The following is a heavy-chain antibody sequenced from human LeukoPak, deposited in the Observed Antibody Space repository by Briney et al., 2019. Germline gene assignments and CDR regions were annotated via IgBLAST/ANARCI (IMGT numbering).Heavy chain of an antibody. V-gene: IGHV3-9*01. CDR3: AKDTGHLGRDGLFDY. CDR1: GFTFDDYA. CDR2: ISWNSGSI. Sequence: GGSLRLSCAASGFTFDDYAMHWVRQAPGKGLEWVSGISWNSGSIGYADSVKGRFTISRDNAENSLYLQMNSLRAEDTALYYCAKDTGHLGRDGLFDYWGQGTLATVSS. J-gene: IGHJ4*02. D-gene: IGHD5-24*01.